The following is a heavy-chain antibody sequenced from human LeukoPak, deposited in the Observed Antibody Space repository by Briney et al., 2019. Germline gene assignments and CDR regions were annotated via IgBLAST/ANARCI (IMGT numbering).Heavy chain of an antibody. CDR3: ASYYCSSTSCYTGGDYYGMDV. J-gene: IGHJ6*02. CDR2: ISAYNGNT. CDR1: GYTFTSYG. D-gene: IGHD2-2*02. V-gene: IGHV1-18*01. Sequence: ASVKVSCKASGYTFTSYGISWVRQAPGQGLEWMGWISAYNGNTNYAQKLQGRVTMTTDTSTSTVYMELSSLRSEDTAVYYCASYYCSSTSCYTGGDYYGMDVWGQGTTVTVSS.